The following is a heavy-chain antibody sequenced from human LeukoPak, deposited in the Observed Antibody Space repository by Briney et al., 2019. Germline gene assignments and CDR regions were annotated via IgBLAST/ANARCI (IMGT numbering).Heavy chain of an antibody. CDR3: AKRSCSGGSCNFDY. CDR2: ISASGGCT. Sequence: GGSLRLSCAASGFTFSSYAMSWVRQAPGKGLEWVSAISASGGCTNYADSVKGRFTISRDNSKNTLYLQMHNLRAEDTAVYYCAKRSCSGGSCNFDYWGQGTLVTVSS. CDR1: GFTFSSYA. V-gene: IGHV3-23*01. J-gene: IGHJ4*02. D-gene: IGHD2-15*01.